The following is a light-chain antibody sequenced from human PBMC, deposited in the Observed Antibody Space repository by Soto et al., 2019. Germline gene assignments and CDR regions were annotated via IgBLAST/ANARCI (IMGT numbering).Light chain of an antibody. CDR3: QQYGSSPPGT. Sequence: EIVLTQSPGTLSLSPGERATLSCRASQSVSSSYLACYQQKPGQAPMLLIYGASSKATGIPDRFSGSGSGTDFTLTISRLEPEDFAVYYCQQYGSSPPGTFGQGTKVEIK. J-gene: IGKJ1*01. CDR1: QSVSSSY. CDR2: GAS. V-gene: IGKV3-20*01.